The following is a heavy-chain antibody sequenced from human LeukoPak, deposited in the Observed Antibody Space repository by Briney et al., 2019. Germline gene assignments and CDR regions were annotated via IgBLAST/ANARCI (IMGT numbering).Heavy chain of an antibody. Sequence: KPSETLSLTCTVSGGSISSYYWSWIRQPPGKGLEWIGYIYYSGSTNYNPSLKSRVTISVDTSKNQFSLKLSSVTAADTAVYYCARYGGGGGYFDYWGQGTLVTVSS. CDR1: GGSISSYY. CDR3: ARYGGGGGYFDY. D-gene: IGHD2-21*01. V-gene: IGHV4-59*01. J-gene: IGHJ4*02. CDR2: IYYSGST.